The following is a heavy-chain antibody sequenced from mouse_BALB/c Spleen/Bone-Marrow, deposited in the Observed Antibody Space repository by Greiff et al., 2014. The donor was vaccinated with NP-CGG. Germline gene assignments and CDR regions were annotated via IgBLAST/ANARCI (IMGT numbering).Heavy chain of an antibody. Sequence: VQLVESGAELVRPGVSVKISCKGSGYTFTDYTMHWVKQSHAKSLEWIGVISTYYGDASYNQKFKGKATMTVDKSSSTAYMELARLTSEDSAIYYCARVITTGYYGMDYWGQGTSVTVSS. CDR3: ARVITTGYYGMDY. J-gene: IGHJ4*01. CDR2: ISTYYGDA. D-gene: IGHD2-4*01. V-gene: IGHV1S137*01. CDR1: GYTFTDYT.